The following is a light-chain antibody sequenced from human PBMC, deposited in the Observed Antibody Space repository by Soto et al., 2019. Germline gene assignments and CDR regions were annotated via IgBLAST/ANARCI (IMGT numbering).Light chain of an antibody. CDR3: QQYYTTPVT. CDR2: WAS. CDR1: QDLLYRSNKYY. Sequence: DIVMTQSPDSLAVSLGERATINCKSSQDLLYRSNKYYLAWYQQKPGQPPKLLIYWASTRESGVPDRFSGGGSGTDFTLTIRSLQAEDVAVYYWQQYYTTPVTFGQGTKVEIK. V-gene: IGKV4-1*01. J-gene: IGKJ1*01.